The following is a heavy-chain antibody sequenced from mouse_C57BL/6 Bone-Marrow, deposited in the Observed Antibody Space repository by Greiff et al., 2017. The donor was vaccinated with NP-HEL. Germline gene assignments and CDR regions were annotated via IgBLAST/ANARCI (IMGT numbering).Heavy chain of an antibody. V-gene: IGHV1-50*01. Sequence: QVQLQQPGAELVKPGASVKLSCKASGYTFTSYWMQWVNQRPGQGLEWIGEIDPSDSYTNYNQKFKGKATFTVDTSSSTAYMQLSSLTSEDSAVYYCANYYYGSKGYFDYWGQGTTLTVSS. CDR2: IDPSDSYT. D-gene: IGHD1-1*01. CDR3: ANYYYGSKGYFDY. J-gene: IGHJ2*01. CDR1: GYTFTSYW.